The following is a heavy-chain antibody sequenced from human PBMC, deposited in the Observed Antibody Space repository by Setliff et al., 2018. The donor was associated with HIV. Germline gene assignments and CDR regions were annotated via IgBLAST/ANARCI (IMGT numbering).Heavy chain of an antibody. CDR1: GGSISSSSYY. CDR3: ASTYYYDSLHFHH. CDR2: LSYSGST. J-gene: IGHJ1*01. D-gene: IGHD3-22*01. Sequence: SETLSLTCTVSGGSISSSSYYWGWIRQPPGKGLEWIVSLSYSGSTYYNPSLKSRVTISVDTSKNQFSLNLSSVPAADTAVYYCASTYYYDSLHFHHWGQGNLLTVSS. V-gene: IGHV4-39*07.